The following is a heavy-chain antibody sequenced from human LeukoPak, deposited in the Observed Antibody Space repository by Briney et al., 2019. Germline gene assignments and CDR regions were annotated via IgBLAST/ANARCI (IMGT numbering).Heavy chain of an antibody. CDR1: GFTVSSYG. Sequence: GRSLRLSGAAAGFTVSSYGMHWVRQAPGKGLEWVAGIWYDGSNKYYTDYVKGRFTISRENSKNTLYLQMNSLRAEDTAVYYCARVDYGDYGFDYWGQGTLVTVSS. V-gene: IGHV3-33*01. J-gene: IGHJ4*02. CDR3: ARVDYGDYGFDY. CDR2: IWYDGSNK. D-gene: IGHD4-17*01.